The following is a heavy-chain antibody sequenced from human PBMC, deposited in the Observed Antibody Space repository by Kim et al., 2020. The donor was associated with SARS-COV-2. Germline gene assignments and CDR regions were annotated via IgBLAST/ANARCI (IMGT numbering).Heavy chain of an antibody. CDR2: ISSSSSSYI. Sequence: GSLRLSCAASGFTFSSYSMNWVRQAPGKGLEWVSSISSSSSSYIYYADSVKGRFTISRDNAKNSLYLQMNSLRAEDTAVYYCARDADYGGNSVNYFDYWGQGTLVTVSS. CDR3: ARDADYGGNSVNYFDY. J-gene: IGHJ4*02. V-gene: IGHV3-21*01. D-gene: IGHD4-17*01. CDR1: GFTFSSYS.